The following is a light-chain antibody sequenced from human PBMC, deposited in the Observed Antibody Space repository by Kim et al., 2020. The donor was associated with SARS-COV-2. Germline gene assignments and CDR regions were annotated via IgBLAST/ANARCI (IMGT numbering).Light chain of an antibody. Sequence: GQSITISCTGTSSDVGGYNYVSWYQKHPGKAPKLMIYDVSRRPSGVSTRFSGSKSGNTASLTISGLQAEDEGDYYCSSYTRRSTVVFGGGTQLTVL. CDR2: DVS. J-gene: IGLJ2*01. CDR1: SSDVGGYNY. CDR3: SSYTRRSTVV. V-gene: IGLV2-14*04.